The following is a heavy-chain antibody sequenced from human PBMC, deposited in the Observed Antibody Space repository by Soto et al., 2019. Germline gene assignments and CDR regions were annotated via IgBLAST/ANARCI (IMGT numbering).Heavy chain of an antibody. J-gene: IGHJ4*02. CDR3: ASYGDFDY. CDR2: IIPIFGTP. Sequence: QVQLVQSGPVVRKPGSSVKVSCKASGGTFNSYVINWVRQAPGQGLEWMGGIIPIFGTPNYAQTFQGRVTITADESTSTAYMELSSLRSDDTAFYFCASYGDFDYWGQGTLVTVSS. CDR1: GGTFNSYV. V-gene: IGHV1-69*01. D-gene: IGHD4-17*01.